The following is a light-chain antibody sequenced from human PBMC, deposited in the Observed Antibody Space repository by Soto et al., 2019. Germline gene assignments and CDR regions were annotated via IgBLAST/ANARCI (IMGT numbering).Light chain of an antibody. CDR1: QSISSW. CDR2: DAS. CDR3: QQYNSYWT. Sequence: DIQMTHSPSTLSASVGDRVTITCRASQSISSWLAWYQQKPGKAPKLLIYDASSLESGVPSRFSGSGSGTEFTLTISSLQPDDFETYYCQQYNSYWTFGQGTKVDIK. V-gene: IGKV1-5*01. J-gene: IGKJ1*01.